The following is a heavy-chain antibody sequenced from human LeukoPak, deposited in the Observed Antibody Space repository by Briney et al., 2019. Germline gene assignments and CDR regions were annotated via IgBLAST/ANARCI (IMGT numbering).Heavy chain of an antibody. Sequence: GRSLRLSCAASGFTFSSYAMHWVRQAPGKGLEWVAVISYDGSNKYYADSVKGRFTISRDNSKNTLYLQMNSLRAEDTAVYYCPRDLSDYGDYTFAEYFQHWGQGTLVTVSS. J-gene: IGHJ1*01. D-gene: IGHD4-17*01. CDR3: PRDLSDYGDYTFAEYFQH. V-gene: IGHV3-30*04. CDR2: ISYDGSNK. CDR1: GFTFSSYA.